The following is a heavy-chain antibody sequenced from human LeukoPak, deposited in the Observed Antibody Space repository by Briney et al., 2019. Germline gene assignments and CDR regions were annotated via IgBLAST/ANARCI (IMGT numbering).Heavy chain of an antibody. Sequence: GGSLRLSCAASGFTFSSYWMSWPRPAPGKGLEGLANKKKDGGEKYYVDSVKGRFTISRDNAKNSLYLQMNSLRAEDTAVYYCAREGPMELNGDLGFDPWGQGTLVTVSS. CDR2: KKKDGGEK. J-gene: IGHJ5*02. CDR1: GFTFSSYW. CDR3: AREGPMELNGDLGFDP. V-gene: IGHV3-7*01. D-gene: IGHD4/OR15-4a*01.